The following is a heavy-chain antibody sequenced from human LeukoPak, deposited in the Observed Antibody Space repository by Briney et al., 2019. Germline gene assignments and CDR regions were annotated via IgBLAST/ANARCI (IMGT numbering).Heavy chain of an antibody. CDR1: GFTFFNYG. Sequence: GGSLRLSCEASGFTFFNYGVHWVRRAPGKGLEWASLISYDGGNQKYADSVKGRFTISRDNSKNTVYLQLNSLRAEDTAVYYCAKDRRMMSAYYGMDVWGQGTTVIVSS. J-gene: IGHJ6*02. CDR2: ISYDGGNQ. D-gene: IGHD3-16*01. CDR3: AKDRRMMSAYYGMDV. V-gene: IGHV3-30*18.